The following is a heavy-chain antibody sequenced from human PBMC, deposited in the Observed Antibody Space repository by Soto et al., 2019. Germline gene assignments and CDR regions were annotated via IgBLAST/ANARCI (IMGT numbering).Heavy chain of an antibody. Sequence: ASVKVSCKASGYTFTSYDINWVRQTTGQGLEWMGWMNPNSGNTGYAQKFQGRVTMTRNTSISTAYMELSSLRSEDTAVYYCVVWPVQLAMPHDAFDIWGQGTMVTV. V-gene: IGHV1-8*01. CDR2: MNPNSGNT. CDR3: VVWPVQLAMPHDAFDI. CDR1: GYTFTSYD. J-gene: IGHJ3*02. D-gene: IGHD2-2*01.